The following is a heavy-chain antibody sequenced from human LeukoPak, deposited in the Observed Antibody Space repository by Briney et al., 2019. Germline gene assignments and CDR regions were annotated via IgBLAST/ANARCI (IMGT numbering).Heavy chain of an antibody. D-gene: IGHD5-18*01. Sequence: PGGSLRLSCAASGFTFSSYGMHWVRQAPGKGLEWVAVIWYDGSNKYYADSVKGRFTISRDNSKNTLYLQMNSLRAEDTAVYYCARDSRSNRSGYSFAWMGFQDYYYYGMDVWGQGTTVTVSS. J-gene: IGHJ6*02. V-gene: IGHV3-33*01. CDR3: ARDSRSNRSGYSFAWMGFQDYYYYGMDV. CDR1: GFTFSSYG. CDR2: IWYDGSNK.